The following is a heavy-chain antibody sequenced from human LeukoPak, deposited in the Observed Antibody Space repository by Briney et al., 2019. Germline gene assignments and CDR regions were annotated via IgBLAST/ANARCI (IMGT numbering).Heavy chain of an antibody. CDR3: ARGMSTVTIDAFDI. V-gene: IGHV1-18*01. J-gene: IGHJ3*02. CDR2: ISAYNGNT. Sequence: GASVKVSCKASGYTFTNYAISWVRQAPGQGLEWMGWISAYNGNTNYAQNLQGRVTMTTDTSTSTAYMELRSLRSDDTAVYYCARGMSTVTIDAFDIWGQGTMVTVSS. D-gene: IGHD4-11*01. CDR1: GYTFTNYA.